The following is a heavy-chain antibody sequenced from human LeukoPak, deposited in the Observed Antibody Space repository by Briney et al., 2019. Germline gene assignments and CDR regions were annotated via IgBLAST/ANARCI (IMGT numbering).Heavy chain of an antibody. CDR3: AKTYRGAVNYYDSSGYYQDAFDI. CDR1: GSTFDDYA. V-gene: IGHV3-9*01. Sequence: PGGSLRLSCAASGSTFDDYAMHWVRQAPGKGLEWVSGISWNSGSIGYADSVKGRFTISRDNAKNSLYLQTNSLRAEDTALYYCAKTYRGAVNYYDSSGYYQDAFDIWGQGTMVTVSS. J-gene: IGHJ3*02. CDR2: ISWNSGSI. D-gene: IGHD3-22*01.